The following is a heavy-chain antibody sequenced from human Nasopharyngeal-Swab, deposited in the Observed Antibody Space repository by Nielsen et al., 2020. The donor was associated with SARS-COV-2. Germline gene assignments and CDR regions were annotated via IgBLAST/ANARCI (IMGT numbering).Heavy chain of an antibody. Sequence: GESLKISCAASGFTFSDFWMSWVRQAPGKGLEWVASITRDGSEKHYMDSVKGRFAISRDNAKNSLYLQMHSLRAEDTAVYYCVRGDRITILGVVITWRFYFDYWGQGSLVTVSS. CDR2: ITRDGSEK. D-gene: IGHD3-3*01. CDR3: VRGDRITILGVVITWRFYFDY. V-gene: IGHV3-7*01. J-gene: IGHJ4*02. CDR1: GFTFSDFW.